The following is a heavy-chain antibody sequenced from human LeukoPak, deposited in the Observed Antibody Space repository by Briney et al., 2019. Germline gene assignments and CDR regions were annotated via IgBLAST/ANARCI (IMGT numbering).Heavy chain of an antibody. J-gene: IGHJ4*02. D-gene: IGHD5-18*01. CDR1: GFTFSSYI. CDR3: ARLRGYSYGYGDY. CDR2: ISSSGNTI. Sequence: PGGSLRLSCAASGFTFSSYIMNWVRQAPGKGLEWVSYISSSGNTIDYADSVKGRFTISRDDAKNSLYLQMVSLRAEDTAVYYCARLRGYSYGYGDYWGQGTLVTVSS. V-gene: IGHV3-48*04.